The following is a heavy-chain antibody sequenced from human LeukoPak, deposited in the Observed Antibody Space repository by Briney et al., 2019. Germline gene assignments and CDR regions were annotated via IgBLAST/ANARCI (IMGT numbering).Heavy chain of an antibody. CDR2: IYYSGSA. Sequence: PSETLSLTCTVSGGSISSYYWSWIRQPPGKGLERIGYIYYSGSANYNPSLKSRVTISVDTSKNQFSLKLSSVTAADTAVYYCAREGPRSTMVRGVRAFDIWGQGTMVTVSS. CDR3: AREGPRSTMVRGVRAFDI. V-gene: IGHV4-59*01. J-gene: IGHJ3*02. D-gene: IGHD3-10*01. CDR1: GGSISSYY.